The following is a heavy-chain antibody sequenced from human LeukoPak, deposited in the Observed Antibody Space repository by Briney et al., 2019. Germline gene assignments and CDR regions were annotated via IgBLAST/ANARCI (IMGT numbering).Heavy chain of an antibody. CDR1: GGSFSKFP. CDR3: ARDRDGGTDY. Sequence: SVKVSCKTSGGSFSKFPIAWVRQAPGQGLEWMGGIIPIFGTANYAQKFQGRVTITADESTSTAYMELSSLRSEDTAVYYCARDRDGGTDYWGQGTLVTVSS. CDR2: IIPIFGTA. D-gene: IGHD4-23*01. J-gene: IGHJ4*02. V-gene: IGHV1-69*13.